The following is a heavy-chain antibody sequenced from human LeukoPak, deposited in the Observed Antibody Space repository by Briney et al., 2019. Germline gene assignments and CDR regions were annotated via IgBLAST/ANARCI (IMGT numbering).Heavy chain of an antibody. V-gene: IGHV3-23*01. CDR1: GFTFSNYA. D-gene: IGHD3-10*02. CDR2: ISGSGGST. Sequence: PGGSLRLSCAGSGFTFSNYAMSWVRQAPGKGLEWVSAISGSGGSTYYADSVKGRFTISRDNSKNTLYLQMNSLRAEDTAVYYCAKLGVRGVITPIDYWGQGTLVTVSS. J-gene: IGHJ4*02. CDR3: AKLGVRGVITPIDY.